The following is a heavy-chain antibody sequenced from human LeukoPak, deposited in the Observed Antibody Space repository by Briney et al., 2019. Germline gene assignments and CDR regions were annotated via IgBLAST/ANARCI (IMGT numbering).Heavy chain of an antibody. CDR1: GFTFSSYS. D-gene: IGHD2-21*02. CDR3: ARGRGLGVTSTPVSFDY. CDR2: INWTGGST. Sequence: GGSLRPSCAASGFTFSSYSMNWVRQAPGKGLERVSGINWTGGSTGYADSVKGRFTISRDNAKNSLYLQMNSLRAEDTAFYYCARGRGLGVTSTPVSFDYWGQGILVTVSS. V-gene: IGHV3-20*04. J-gene: IGHJ4*02.